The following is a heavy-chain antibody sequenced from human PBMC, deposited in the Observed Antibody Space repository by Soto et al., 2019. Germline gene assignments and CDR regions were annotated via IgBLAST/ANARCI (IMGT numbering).Heavy chain of an antibody. CDR2: IYYSGST. CDR3: ARADRRDKYYDSSGYFWSAFDS. J-gene: IGHJ3*02. D-gene: IGHD3-22*01. CDR1: GGSISSYY. V-gene: IGHV4-59*01. Sequence: PSETLSLTCTVSGGSISSYYWSWIRQPPGKGLEWIGYIYYSGSTNYNPSLKSRVTISVDTSKNQFSLKLSSVTAADTAVYYCARADRRDKYYDSSGYFWSAFDSWGKGTMVTVSS.